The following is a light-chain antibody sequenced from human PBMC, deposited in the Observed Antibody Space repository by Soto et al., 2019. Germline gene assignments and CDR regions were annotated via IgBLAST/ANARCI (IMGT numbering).Light chain of an antibody. CDR2: DNY. V-gene: IGLV1-51*01. Sequence: HSVLTQPPSVSAAPGQKVTISCSGSSSNIGSNSVSWYQQLPGTAPKLLIYDNYKRPSGIPDRFSGSKSGTSATLGITGLQTGDEADYYCGTWDSSLSGVFGGGTKLTVL. CDR3: GTWDSSLSGV. CDR1: SSNIGSNS. J-gene: IGLJ3*02.